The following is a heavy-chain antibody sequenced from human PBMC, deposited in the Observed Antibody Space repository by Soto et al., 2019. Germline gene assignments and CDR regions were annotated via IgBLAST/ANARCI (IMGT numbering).Heavy chain of an antibody. V-gene: IGHV1-18*01. CDR3: ARDGVGPFDH. CDR2: ISAYSGNT. J-gene: IGHJ4*02. CDR1: GYTFTSYG. D-gene: IGHD3-3*01. Sequence: ASLKVSCKASGYTFTSYGISWVRQAPGQGLEWMGWISAYSGNTNYNPSLKSRVAMAVDTSKNQFSLTLSSVTAADTAVYYCARDGVGPFDHWGQGTLVTSPQ.